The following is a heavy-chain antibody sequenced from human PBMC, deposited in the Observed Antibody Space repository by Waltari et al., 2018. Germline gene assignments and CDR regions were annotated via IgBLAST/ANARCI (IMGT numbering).Heavy chain of an antibody. D-gene: IGHD6-19*01. CDR2: INHIGST. CDR3: ARGRGSGWSPKPYYFDY. Sequence: QVQLQQWGAGLLKPSETLSLTCAVYGGSFSGYYWSWIRQPPGKGLEWIGEINHIGSTNYNPSLKSRVTISVDTSKNQFSLKLSSVTAADTAVYYCARGRGSGWSPKPYYFDYWGQGTLVTVSS. J-gene: IGHJ4*02. CDR1: GGSFSGYY. V-gene: IGHV4-34*01.